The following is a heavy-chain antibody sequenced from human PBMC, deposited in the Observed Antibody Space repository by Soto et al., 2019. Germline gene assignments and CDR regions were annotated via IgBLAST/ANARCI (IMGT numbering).Heavy chain of an antibody. Sequence: QVQLVRSGAEVKKPGASVKVSCKASGYTFTSYYMHWVRQAPGQGLEWMGIINPSGGSTSYAQKFQGRVTMTRDTSTSTVYMELSSLRSEDTAVYYCARDMKAPGYDILTGYSAFDYWGQGTLVTVSS. V-gene: IGHV1-46*01. CDR1: GYTFTSYY. J-gene: IGHJ4*02. CDR2: INPSGGST. CDR3: ARDMKAPGYDILTGYSAFDY. D-gene: IGHD3-9*01.